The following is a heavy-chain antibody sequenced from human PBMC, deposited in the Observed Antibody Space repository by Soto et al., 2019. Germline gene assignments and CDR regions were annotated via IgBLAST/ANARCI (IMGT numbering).Heavy chain of an antibody. D-gene: IGHD2-8*01. Sequence: EVQLLESGGGLVQPGGALRLSCEVSGFTFSSYAMSGVRQAPGKGLEWVSGLGGGGDDTYYAESVKGRFTVYRDNSGNTLYLQMHSLREEDTAIYYCAKDAVPYNGVWDPFDMWGQGTKVLVSS. J-gene: IGHJ3*02. CDR1: GFTFSSYA. V-gene: IGHV3-23*01. CDR2: LGGGGDDT. CDR3: AKDAVPYNGVWDPFDM.